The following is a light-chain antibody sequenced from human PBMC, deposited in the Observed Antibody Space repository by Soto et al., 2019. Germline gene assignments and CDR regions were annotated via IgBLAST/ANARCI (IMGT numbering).Light chain of an antibody. Sequence: EIVLTQSPGTLSLSPGERATLSCRASQSISSSYLAWFQQKPGQAPRRLIYGASNRATGIPARFSGSGSGTDFTLTISRLETDDCAVYYCLHYGTSSSTFGEGTKVESK. V-gene: IGKV3-20*01. J-gene: IGKJ1*01. CDR2: GAS. CDR3: LHYGTSSST. CDR1: QSISSSY.